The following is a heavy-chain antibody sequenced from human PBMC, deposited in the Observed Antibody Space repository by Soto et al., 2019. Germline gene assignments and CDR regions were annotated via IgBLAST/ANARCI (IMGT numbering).Heavy chain of an antibody. CDR2: INHSGST. Sequence: SETLSLTCAVYGGSFSDYYWSLIRQPQGKGLEWIGEINHSGSTNYNPSLKSRVTISVDTSKNQFSLKLSSVTAADTAVYYCARAVITIFGVVITGFDYWGQGTLVTVS. D-gene: IGHD3-3*01. V-gene: IGHV4-34*01. CDR3: ARAVITIFGVVITGFDY. J-gene: IGHJ4*02. CDR1: GGSFSDYY.